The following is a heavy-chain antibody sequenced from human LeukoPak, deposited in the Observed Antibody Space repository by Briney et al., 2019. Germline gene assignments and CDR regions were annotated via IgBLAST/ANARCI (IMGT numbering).Heavy chain of an antibody. V-gene: IGHV3-23*01. D-gene: IGHD2-2*01. CDR1: GFTFSSYV. J-gene: IGHJ4*02. CDR3: AKSQRNDQQVVQRIDY. Sequence: GGSLRLSCAASGFTFSSYVMTWVRQAPGKGLEWVSTISGSGDSTYYTGSVKGRFTISRDNSKNALYLQMSSLRAEDTAVYYCAKSQRNDQQVVQRIDYWGQGTLVTVSS. CDR2: ISGSGDST.